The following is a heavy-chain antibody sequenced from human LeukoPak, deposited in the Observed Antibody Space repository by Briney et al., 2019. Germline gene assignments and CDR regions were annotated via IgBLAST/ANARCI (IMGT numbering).Heavy chain of an antibody. D-gene: IGHD2-8*01. CDR3: MRGRFCTNGTCYGHGELDIDV. CDR2: IIPIFGTA. Sequence: SVKVSCKTSGYTFTNYVVTWVRQAPGQGLEWMGGIIPIFGTADYTQRFQGGLTITTDESLTTVYMELSNLRSEDTAMYYCMRGRFCTNGTCYGHGELDIDVWGKGTTVIVSS. V-gene: IGHV1-69*05. CDR1: GYTFTNYV. J-gene: IGHJ6*03.